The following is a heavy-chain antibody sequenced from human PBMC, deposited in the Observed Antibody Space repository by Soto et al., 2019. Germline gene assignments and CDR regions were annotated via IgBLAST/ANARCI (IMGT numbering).Heavy chain of an antibody. V-gene: IGHV4-34*01. CDR1: GGSFSGYY. CDR3: ARGGKATYYYDSSGYYSWFDP. J-gene: IGHJ5*02. CDR2: INHSGST. Sequence: SETLSLTCAVYGGSFSGYYWSWIRQPPGKGLEWIGEINHSGSTNYNPSLKSRVTISGDTSKNQFSLKLSSVTAADTAVYYCARGGKATYYYDSSGYYSWFDPWGQGTLVTVSS. D-gene: IGHD3-22*01.